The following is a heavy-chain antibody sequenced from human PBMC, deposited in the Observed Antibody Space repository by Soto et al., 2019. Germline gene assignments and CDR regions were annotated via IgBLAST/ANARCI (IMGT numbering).Heavy chain of an antibody. CDR3: ARGITLVLAVQRDAPDKYYFDS. CDR1: GGSFSGHY. Sequence: QVQLQQWGAGLLKPSETLSLTCAVYGGSFSGHYWSWIRQSPGMGLEWIGEINHSGSTNQDPSLKNRVSISVDTSKNQFPLKLRSVTAADTAVYYCARGITLVLAVQRDAPDKYYFDSWGQGTLVTVSS. V-gene: IGHV4-34*01. D-gene: IGHD3-22*01. CDR2: INHSGST. J-gene: IGHJ4*02.